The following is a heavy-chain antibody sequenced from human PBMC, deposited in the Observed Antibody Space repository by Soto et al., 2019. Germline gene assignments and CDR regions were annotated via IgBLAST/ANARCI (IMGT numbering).Heavy chain of an antibody. D-gene: IGHD3-16*01. CDR3: ARNSRSRGIQVAMDV. CDR2: ISSSSSTI. Sequence: GGSLRLSCAASGFTFSSYSMNWVRQAPGKGLEWVSYISSSSSTIYYADSVKGRFTISRDNAKNSLYLQMNSLRAEDTAVYYCARNSRSRGIQVAMDVWGKGTTVTVSS. J-gene: IGHJ6*03. CDR1: GFTFSSYS. V-gene: IGHV3-48*01.